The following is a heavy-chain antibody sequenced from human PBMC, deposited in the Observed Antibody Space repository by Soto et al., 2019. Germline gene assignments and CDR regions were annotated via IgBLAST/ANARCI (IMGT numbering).Heavy chain of an antibody. Sequence: QVQLVQSGAEVKKPGASVRVSCRTSGYTFTSYAIHWVRQAPGQGLEWMAWSNIGNGNTKYSQKFQGRVTVSRDTAASTAYRELSSLRSEDTAVYYCAREPLCGGGCYDQWLDPWGQGTLVTVSS. D-gene: IGHD2-15*01. CDR1: GYTFTSYA. CDR2: SNIGNGNT. J-gene: IGHJ5*02. CDR3: AREPLCGGGCYDQWLDP. V-gene: IGHV1-3*04.